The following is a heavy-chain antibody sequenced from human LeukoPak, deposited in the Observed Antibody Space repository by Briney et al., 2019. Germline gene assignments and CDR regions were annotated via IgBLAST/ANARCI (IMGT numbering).Heavy chain of an antibody. D-gene: IGHD6-6*01. CDR3: TKDLSSYSSSSRGYGMDV. CDR1: GFTFNRYA. Sequence: GGSLRLSCAASGFTFNRYAMSWVRQAPGKGLEWVSCISGSGYGTYYGDSVKGRFTISRDNSKNTVYLQMNSLRAEDTALYYCTKDLSSYSSSSRGYGMDVWGQGTTVTVSS. J-gene: IGHJ6*02. CDR2: ISGSGYGT. V-gene: IGHV3-23*01.